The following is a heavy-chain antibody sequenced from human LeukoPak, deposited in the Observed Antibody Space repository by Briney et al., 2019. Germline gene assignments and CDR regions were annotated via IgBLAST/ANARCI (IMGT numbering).Heavy chain of an antibody. J-gene: IGHJ4*02. CDR3: ANEVRPNDY. V-gene: IGHV3-23*01. CDR2: IDISGGST. D-gene: IGHD1-1*01. CDR1: GFTFSSHY. Sequence: GGSLRLSCAASGFTFSSHYMCWVRQAPGKGLEWVSSIDISGGSTYYADSVQGRFTISRDNSKNTLYLEMNSLRAEDTALYYCANEVRPNDYWGQGTLVSVSS.